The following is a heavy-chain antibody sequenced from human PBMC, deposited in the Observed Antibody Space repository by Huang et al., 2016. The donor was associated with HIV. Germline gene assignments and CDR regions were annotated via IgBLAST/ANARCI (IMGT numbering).Heavy chain of an antibody. CDR3: TREYGNYEFDY. Sequence: EVQLVESGGGLVQPGGSLKLSCASSGFTFSGSTMHWVRLSSGKGLEWVCRIRSKANKYATAYAASVKGRFTISRDDSKNTAYLQMNSLKTEDTAVYYCTREYGNYEFDYWGQGTLVTVSS. V-gene: IGHV3-73*02. D-gene: IGHD3-16*01. CDR2: IRSKANKYAT. J-gene: IGHJ4*02. CDR1: GFTFSGST.